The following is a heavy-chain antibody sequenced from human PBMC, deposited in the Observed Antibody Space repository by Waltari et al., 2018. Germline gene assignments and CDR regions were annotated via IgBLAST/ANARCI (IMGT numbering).Heavy chain of an antibody. CDR3: GKLDYDGNGFPNYFDH. CDR2: ISDSGGST. V-gene: IGHV3-23*01. J-gene: IGHJ4*02. D-gene: IGHD3-22*01. CDR1: GFTFSSYD. Sequence: EVRLLESGGGLVQPGGSLRLSWAASGFTFSSYDMAWVRQGPGKGLDWVSTISDSGGSTYYADSVKGRFTISRDNSKITLYLQMSSLRVEDTAIYYCGKLDYDGNGFPNYFDHWGQGTLVTVSS.